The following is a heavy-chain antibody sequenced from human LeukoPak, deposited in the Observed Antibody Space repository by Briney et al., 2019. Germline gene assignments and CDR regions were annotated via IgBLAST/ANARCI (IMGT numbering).Heavy chain of an antibody. Sequence: GGSLRLSCAASGFTVSSNYMSWVRQAPGKGLEWVSVIYSGGTTYYADSVKGRFTISRDNSKNTLFLQMNSLRAEDTAVYCCARELVVTAGDHYYYGMDVWGQGTTVTVSS. CDR2: IYSGGTT. V-gene: IGHV3-53*01. CDR1: GFTVSSNY. CDR3: ARELVVTAGDHYYYGMDV. D-gene: IGHD2-8*02. J-gene: IGHJ6*02.